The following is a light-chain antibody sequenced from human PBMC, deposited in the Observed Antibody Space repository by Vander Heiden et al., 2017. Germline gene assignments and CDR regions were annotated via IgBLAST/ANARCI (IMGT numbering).Light chain of an antibody. CDR1: QSVSSSY. CDR3: HQESSSPTT. J-gene: IGKJ1*01. CDR2: GAS. Sequence: EIVLTQSPGTLSLSPGERATLSCRASQSVSSSYLAWYQQKPGQAPRLLIYGASSRATGIPDRFSGSGSGTDFTLTISRLEPEDFAVYYCHQESSSPTTFGQGTKVEIK. V-gene: IGKV3-20*01.